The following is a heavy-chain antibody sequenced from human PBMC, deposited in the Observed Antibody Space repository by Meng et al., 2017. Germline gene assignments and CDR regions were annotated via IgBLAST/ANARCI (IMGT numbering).Heavy chain of an antibody. CDR2: IYPGDSDT. CDR1: GYSFISYW. CDR3: ARPKDGLDAFDI. Sequence: GGSLRLSCKGSGYSFISYWIGWVRQMPGKGLEWMGIIYPGDSDTRYSPSFQGQVTISADKSISTAYLQWSSLKASDTAMYYCARPKDGLDAFDIWGQGTMVTVSS. J-gene: IGHJ3*02. V-gene: IGHV5-51*01. D-gene: IGHD2-15*01.